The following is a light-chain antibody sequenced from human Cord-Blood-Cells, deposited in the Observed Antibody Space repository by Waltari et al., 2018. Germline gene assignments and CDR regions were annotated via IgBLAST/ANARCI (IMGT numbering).Light chain of an antibody. Sequence: AIRMTQSPSSFSASTGDRVTITCRASQGISSYLAWYQQKPGKAPKLLIYAASTLQSGVPSRVSGSGSGTDFTLTISCLQSEDFATYYCQQYYSYPTFGQGTKVEIK. CDR1: QGISSY. J-gene: IGKJ1*01. CDR3: QQYYSYPT. CDR2: AAS. V-gene: IGKV1-8*01.